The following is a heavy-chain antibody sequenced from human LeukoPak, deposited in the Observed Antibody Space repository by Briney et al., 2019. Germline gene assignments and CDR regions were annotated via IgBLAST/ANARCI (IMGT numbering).Heavy chain of an antibody. D-gene: IGHD3-22*01. CDR3: ARGGVYYDSSGYYGD. CDR2: IPYDGSNK. V-gene: IGHV3-30-3*01. CDR1: GFTFSSYA. Sequence: GGSLRLSCAASGFTFSSYAMHWVRQAPGKGLEWVAVIPYDGSNKYYADSVKGRFTISRDNSKNTLYPQMNSLRAEDTAVYYCARGGVYYDSSGYYGDWGQGTLVTVSS. J-gene: IGHJ4*02.